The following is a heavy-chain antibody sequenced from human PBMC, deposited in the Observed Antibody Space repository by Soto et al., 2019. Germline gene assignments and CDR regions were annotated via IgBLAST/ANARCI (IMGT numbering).Heavy chain of an antibody. Sequence: GGSLRLSCAASGFTFSSYAMSWVRQAPGKGLEWVSAISGSGGSTYYADSVKGRFTISRDNSKNTLYLQMNSLRAEDTAVYYCAKDRDDSGYDYIYYYYYYMDVWGKGTTVTVSS. CDR1: GFTFSSYA. J-gene: IGHJ6*03. V-gene: IGHV3-23*01. D-gene: IGHD5-12*01. CDR3: AKDRDDSGYDYIYYYYYYMDV. CDR2: ISGSGGST.